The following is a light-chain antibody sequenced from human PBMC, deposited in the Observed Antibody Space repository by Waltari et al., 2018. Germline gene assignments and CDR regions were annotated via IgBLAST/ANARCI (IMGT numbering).Light chain of an antibody. Sequence: DIVMTQSPDSLAVSLGARATIICKYGQSVLYSPNNQNYLTWFQQKPGQPPKLLIYWASTRESGVPDRFSGSGSGTDFTLTISRMQAEDVAVYYCQQYYSLPYTFGQGTKLEIK. CDR3: QQYYSLPYT. CDR1: QSVLYSPNNQNY. CDR2: WAS. V-gene: IGKV4-1*01. J-gene: IGKJ2*01.